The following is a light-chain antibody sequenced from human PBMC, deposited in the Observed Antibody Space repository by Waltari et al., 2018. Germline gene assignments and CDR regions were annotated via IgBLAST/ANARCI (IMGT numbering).Light chain of an antibody. J-gene: IGLJ2*01. V-gene: IGLV2-8*01. CDR1: SRTVGGFDY. CDR3: SSFAGSSQML. Sequence: QSALTQPPSASGSPGQSVTIPCTGTSRTVGGFDYVSWYQQHPGKVPRLMIYEVSKRPSGVPDRFSGSKSGNTASLTVSGLQVEDEADYYCSSFAGSSQMLFGGGTKLTVL. CDR2: EVS.